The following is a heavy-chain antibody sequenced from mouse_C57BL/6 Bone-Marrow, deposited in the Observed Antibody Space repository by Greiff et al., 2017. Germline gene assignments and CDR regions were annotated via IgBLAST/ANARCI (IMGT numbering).Heavy chain of an antibody. CDR1: GYTFTSYW. V-gene: IGHV1-64*01. J-gene: IGHJ3*01. D-gene: IGHD1-1*01. CDR3: ARSPYYCGSLWFAY. Sequence: VKLQQPGAELVKPGASVKLSCKASGYTFTSYWMHWVKQRPGQGLEWIGMIHPNSGSTNYNEKFKSKATLTVDKSSSTAYMQLSSLTSEDSAVYYCARSPYYCGSLWFAYWGQGTLVTVSA. CDR2: IHPNSGST.